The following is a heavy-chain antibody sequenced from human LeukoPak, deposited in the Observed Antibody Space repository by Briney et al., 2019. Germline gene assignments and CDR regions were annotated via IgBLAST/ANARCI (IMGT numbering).Heavy chain of an antibody. D-gene: IGHD2/OR15-2a*01. Sequence: GGALRLSCAASGFTFSSYWMSWVRQAPGKGLEWVSNIKQDGSEKYYVDSVKGRFTISRDNAKNSLYLQMNSVRAEDTAVYYCARVSQFRWFDPWGEGTLVTVSS. V-gene: IGHV3-7*01. CDR3: ARVSQFRWFDP. CDR2: IKQDGSEK. J-gene: IGHJ5*02. CDR1: GFTFSSYW.